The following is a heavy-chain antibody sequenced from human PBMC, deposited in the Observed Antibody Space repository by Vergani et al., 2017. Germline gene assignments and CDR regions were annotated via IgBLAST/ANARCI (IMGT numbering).Heavy chain of an antibody. CDR2: IKSKTDGGTT. D-gene: IGHD6-13*01. Sequence: EVQLVESGGGLVKPGGSLRLSCAASGFTFSNAWMSWVRQAPGKGLEWVGRIKSKTDGGTTDYAAPVKGRFTISRADSKNTLYLQRNSLKTEDTAVYYCSTASSSWYGGSDYDGIDGWGQGTTVTVSS. J-gene: IGHJ6*02. V-gene: IGHV3-15*01. CDR3: STASSSWYGGSDYDGIDG. CDR1: GFTFSNAW.